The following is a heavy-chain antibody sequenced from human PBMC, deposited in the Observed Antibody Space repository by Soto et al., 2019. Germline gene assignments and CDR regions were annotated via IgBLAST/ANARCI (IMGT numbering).Heavy chain of an antibody. CDR1: GFTVSNNY. J-gene: IGHJ4*02. CDR3: AKVNVVVVAATFEYEYYFDY. Sequence: LGLSCVASGFTVSNNYISWVRQAPGRGLEWVSSISNTGSTYYAGSVKGRSTISRDSSTNTLYLEVNSLRADDTAVYYCAKVNVVVVAATFEYEYYFDYWGQGTL. CDR2: ISNTGST. V-gene: IGHV3-53*01. D-gene: IGHD2-15*01.